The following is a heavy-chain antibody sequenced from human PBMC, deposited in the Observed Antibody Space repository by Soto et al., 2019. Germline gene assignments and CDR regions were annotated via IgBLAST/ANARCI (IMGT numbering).Heavy chain of an antibody. Sequence: GGSLRLSCAASGFTFSSYSMNWVRQAPGKGLEWVSSISSSSSYIYYADSVKGRFTISRDNAKNSLYLQMNSLRAEDTAVYYCARDQGIAAADWFDPWGQGTLVTVSS. CDR2: ISSSSSYI. V-gene: IGHV3-21*01. CDR3: ARDQGIAAADWFDP. CDR1: GFTFSSYS. J-gene: IGHJ5*02. D-gene: IGHD6-13*01.